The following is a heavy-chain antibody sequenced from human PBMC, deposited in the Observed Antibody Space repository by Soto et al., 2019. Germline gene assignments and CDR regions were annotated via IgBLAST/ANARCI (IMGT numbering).Heavy chain of an antibody. J-gene: IGHJ5*02. D-gene: IGHD3-16*01. CDR3: ARDTGTRRFGAASKGWFDP. Sequence: QVQLQESGPGLVKPSQTLSLTCTVSGGSISSGGYYWSWIRQPPGKGLVWIGYNYYSGSTYYTPTLKGQITIAVDTSKNPFSLKLSSVTAADTAVYYCARDTGTRRFGAASKGWFDPWGQGTLVTVSS. V-gene: IGHV4-31*01. CDR1: GGSISSGGYY. CDR2: NYYSGST.